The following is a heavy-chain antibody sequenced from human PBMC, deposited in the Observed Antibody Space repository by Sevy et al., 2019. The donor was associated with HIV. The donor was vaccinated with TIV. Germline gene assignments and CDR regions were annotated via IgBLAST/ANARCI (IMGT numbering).Heavy chain of an antibody. Sequence: GGSLRLSCAASGFTFSSYEMNWVRQAPGKGLEWISYISNSGTAMYYSDCVRGRFTISRDNARRSLYLQMNSLRAEDTAVYYCARDLPPSATTVPHFDCWGQGTLVTVSS. V-gene: IGHV3-48*03. J-gene: IGHJ4*02. CDR1: GFTFSSYE. D-gene: IGHD4-17*01. CDR3: ARDLPPSATTVPHFDC. CDR2: ISNSGTAM.